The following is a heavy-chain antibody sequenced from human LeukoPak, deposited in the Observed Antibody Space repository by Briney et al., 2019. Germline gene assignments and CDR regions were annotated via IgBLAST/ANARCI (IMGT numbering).Heavy chain of an antibody. CDR1: GGSISSYY. D-gene: IGHD3-3*01. CDR2: IYYSGST. CDR3: AGQRYDFSSAYYRGGFHYMEV. Sequence: SETLSLTCSVSGGSISSYYWSWIRQPPGKGLAWIGYIYYSGSTTYNPSLKSRLTISVGSSKNQFSLELTSVTAADSAVYYCAGQRYDFSSAYYRGGFHYMEVWGKGAMVIVSS. J-gene: IGHJ6*03. V-gene: IGHV4-59*03.